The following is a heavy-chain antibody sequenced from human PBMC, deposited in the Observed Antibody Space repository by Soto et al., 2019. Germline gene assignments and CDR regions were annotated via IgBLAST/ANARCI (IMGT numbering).Heavy chain of an antibody. CDR2: INPSGGST. Sequence: ASVKVSCKASGYTFTSYYMHWVRQAPGQGLEWMGIINPSGGSTSYAQKFQGRVTMTRDTSTSTVYMELSSLRSEDTAVYYCARLFTIFGVVEDTAYFDYWGQGTLVTAPQ. CDR1: GYTFTSYY. J-gene: IGHJ4*02. V-gene: IGHV1-46*01. CDR3: ARLFTIFGVVEDTAYFDY. D-gene: IGHD3-3*01.